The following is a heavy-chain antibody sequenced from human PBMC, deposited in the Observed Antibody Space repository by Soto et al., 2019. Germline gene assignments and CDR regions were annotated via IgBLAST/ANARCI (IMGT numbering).Heavy chain of an antibody. D-gene: IGHD6-19*01. CDR2: INSDGSYT. Sequence: EVQLVESGGGLVQPGGSLRLSCAASGFTFSNYWMHWVRQAPGKGLVWVSRINSDGSYTSYADFVKGRFTISRDNAKNTLYLQMNSLRAEDTGVCYCAFAYDTSGWYSFRYWGQGTLATVSS. CDR3: AFAYDTSGWYSFRY. CDR1: GFTFSNYW. V-gene: IGHV3-74*01. J-gene: IGHJ4*02.